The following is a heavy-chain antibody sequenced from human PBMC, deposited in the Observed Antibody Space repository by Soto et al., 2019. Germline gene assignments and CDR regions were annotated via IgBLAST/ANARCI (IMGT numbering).Heavy chain of an antibody. J-gene: IGHJ2*01. CDR2: IYYSGST. Sequence: QLQLQESGPGLVKPSETLSLTCTVSGGSISSSSYYWGWIRQPPGKGLEWIGSIYYSGSTYYNPSLKRRVTISVDTSKNQFSLKLSSVTAADTAVYYCARQRWTTVTTDHLSGYFDLWGRGTLVTVSS. D-gene: IGHD4-17*01. V-gene: IGHV4-39*01. CDR1: GGSISSSSYY. CDR3: ARQRWTTVTTDHLSGYFDL.